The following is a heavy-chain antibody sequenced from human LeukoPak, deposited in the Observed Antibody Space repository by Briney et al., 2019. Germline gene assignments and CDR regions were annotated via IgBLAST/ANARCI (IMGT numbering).Heavy chain of an antibody. V-gene: IGHV3-43*02. J-gene: IGHJ3*02. CDR2: ISGDGGST. CDR3: AKDILSEQWHDAFDI. CDR1: GFIVDDYA. Sequence: GGSLRLSCAASGFIVDDYAMYWVRQAPGKGLEWVSLISGDGGSTYYADSVKGRFTISRDNSKNSLFLQMNTLRTEDTALYYCAKDILSEQWHDAFDIWGQGTMVTVSS. D-gene: IGHD6-19*01.